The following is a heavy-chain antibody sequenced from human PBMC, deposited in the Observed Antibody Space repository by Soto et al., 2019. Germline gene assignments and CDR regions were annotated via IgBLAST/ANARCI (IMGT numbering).Heavy chain of an antibody. CDR1: GGSISSTSYF. Sequence: SETLSLTCTVSGGSISSTSYFWGWIRQPPGKGLEWIGNIYYSGSTHYNTSLKSRATISVDTSKNQFSLKLSSVTAADTAVYYCESLSNYAGNSASFDYWGQGTLVTVSS. CDR3: ESLSNYAGNSASFDY. J-gene: IGHJ4*02. CDR2: IYYSGST. V-gene: IGHV4-39*01. D-gene: IGHD4-4*01.